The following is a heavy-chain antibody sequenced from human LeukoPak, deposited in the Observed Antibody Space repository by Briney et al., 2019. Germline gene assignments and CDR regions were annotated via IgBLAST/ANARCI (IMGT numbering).Heavy chain of an antibody. D-gene: IGHD3-16*02. J-gene: IGHJ4*02. CDR3: TAWYDYVWGSYPPNFDY. V-gene: IGHV3-15*01. CDR1: GLTFSNAW. CDR2: IKSKTDGGTT. Sequence: GGSLRLSCAASGLTFSNAWMSWVRQAPGKGLEWVGRIKSKTDGGTTDYAAPVKGRFTISRDDSKNTLYLQMNSLKTGDTAVYYCTAWYDYVWGSYPPNFDYWGQGTLVTVSS.